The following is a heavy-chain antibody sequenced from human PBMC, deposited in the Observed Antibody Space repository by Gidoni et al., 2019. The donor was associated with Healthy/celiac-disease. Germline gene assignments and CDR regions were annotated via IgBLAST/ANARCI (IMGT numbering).Heavy chain of an antibody. Sequence: QVQLQQWGAGLLKPSETPSLTCAVYGGSFSGYYWSWIRQPPGKGLEWIGEINQSGSTNHPPSLQSRVPLSVDPSKNPFSLELSSVTAADPAVYYCSGGVGPPLKYQTLERRPPRTPTLYGMDVWGQGTTVTVSS. D-gene: IGHD2-2*01. CDR2: INQSGST. J-gene: IGHJ6*02. CDR3: SGGVGPPLKYQTLERRPPRTPTLYGMDV. V-gene: IGHV4-34*01. CDR1: GGSFSGYY.